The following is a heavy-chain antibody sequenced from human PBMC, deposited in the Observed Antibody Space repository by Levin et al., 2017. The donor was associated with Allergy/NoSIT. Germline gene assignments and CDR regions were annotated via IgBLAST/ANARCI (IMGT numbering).Heavy chain of an antibody. J-gene: IGHJ4*02. V-gene: IGHV5-51*01. Sequence: GASVKVSCKGSGYSFPSYWIGWVRQMPGKGLEWMGIIYPGDSDTRYTPSFQGQVTISVDKSISTAYLQWSSLKASATAMYYCAIRGAAGDSFGYYFDYWGRGTLVTVSS. D-gene: IGHD2-21*02. CDR1: GYSFPSYW. CDR2: IYPGDSDT. CDR3: AIRGAAGDSFGYYFDY.